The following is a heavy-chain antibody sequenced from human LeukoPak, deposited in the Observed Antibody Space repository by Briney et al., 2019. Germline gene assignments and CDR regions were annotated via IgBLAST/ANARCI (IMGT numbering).Heavy chain of an antibody. CDR3: ARLGVYGSGNYYGDKFDP. J-gene: IGHJ5*02. CDR1: GGSFSGYY. Sequence: PSETLSLTCAVYGGSFSGYYWSWIRQPPGKGLEWIGSIYYSGSTYYNPSPKSRVTISVDTSKNQFSLKLSSVTAADTAVYFCARLGVYGSGNYYGDKFDPWGQGTLVTVSS. D-gene: IGHD3-10*01. V-gene: IGHV4-34*01. CDR2: IYYSGST.